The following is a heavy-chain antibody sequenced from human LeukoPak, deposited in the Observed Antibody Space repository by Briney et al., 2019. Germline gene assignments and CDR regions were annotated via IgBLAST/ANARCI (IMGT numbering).Heavy chain of an antibody. CDR1: GYTFTGYY. V-gene: IGHV1-2*02. Sequence: ASVTVSCKASGYTFTGYYMHWVRQAPGQGLEWMGWISPNSGGTNYAQKFHGRVTMTRDTSISTVYMELSRLRSDDTAVYYCAPSGRTTLDFNFWYFDYWGQGTLVTVSS. CDR2: ISPNSGGT. D-gene: IGHD1-26*01. J-gene: IGHJ4*02. CDR3: APSGRTTLDFNFWYFDY.